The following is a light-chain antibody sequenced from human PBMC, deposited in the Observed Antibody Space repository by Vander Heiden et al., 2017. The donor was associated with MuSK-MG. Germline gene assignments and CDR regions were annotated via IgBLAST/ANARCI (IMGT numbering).Light chain of an antibody. V-gene: IGLV2-14*01. J-gene: IGLJ3*02. CDR2: EVS. CDR1: GSDVGTYKY. Sequence: QSALPQPASVSGSPGQSITISCTGTGSDVGTYKYVSWYQHYPGKAPKVLIYEVSNRPSGVSNRFSGSKSGNTASLTISGLQAEDEADYYCSSYTNIGTLVFGVGTKLT. CDR3: SSYTNIGTLV.